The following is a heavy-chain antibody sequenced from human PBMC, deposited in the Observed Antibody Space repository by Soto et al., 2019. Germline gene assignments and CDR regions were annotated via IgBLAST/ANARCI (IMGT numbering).Heavy chain of an antibody. CDR1: GFTFSDYY. CDR3: ARAVAAAGYYYYYYYYMDV. V-gene: IGHV3-11*01. CDR2: ISSSGSTI. D-gene: IGHD6-13*01. Sequence: QVQLVESGGGLVKPGGSLRLSCAASGFTFSDYYMSWIRQAPGKGLEWVSYISSSGSTIYYADFVKGRFTISRDNAKNSLYLQMNSLRAEDTSVYYCARAVAAAGYYYYYYYYMDVWGKGTTVTVSS. J-gene: IGHJ6*03.